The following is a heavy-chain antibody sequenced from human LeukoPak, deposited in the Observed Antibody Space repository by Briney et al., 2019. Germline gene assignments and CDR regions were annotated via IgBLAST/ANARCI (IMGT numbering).Heavy chain of an antibody. J-gene: IGHJ4*02. V-gene: IGHV4-59*01. Sequence: SETLSLTCTVSGGSISSYYWSWIPQPPGKGLEWIGYIYYSGSTNYNPSLKSRVTISVDTSKNQFSLKLSSVTAADTAVYYCASGGGSYYFDYWGQGTLVTVSS. CDR3: ASGGGSYYFDY. CDR1: GGSISSYY. D-gene: IGHD5-12*01. CDR2: IYYSGST.